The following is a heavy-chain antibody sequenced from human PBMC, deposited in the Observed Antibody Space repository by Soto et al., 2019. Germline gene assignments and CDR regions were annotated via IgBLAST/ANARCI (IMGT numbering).Heavy chain of an antibody. D-gene: IGHD2-2*01. V-gene: IGHV3-33*01. CDR3: ARDCVPAAPSLYYYYGMDV. J-gene: IGHJ6*02. CDR2: IWYDGSNK. CDR1: GFTFSSYG. Sequence: GGSLRLSCAASGFTFSSYGMHWVRQAPGKGLEWVAVIWYDGSNKYYADSVKGRFTISRDNSKNTLYLQMNSLRAEDTAVYYCARDCVPAAPSLYYYYGMDVWGQGTTVTVSS.